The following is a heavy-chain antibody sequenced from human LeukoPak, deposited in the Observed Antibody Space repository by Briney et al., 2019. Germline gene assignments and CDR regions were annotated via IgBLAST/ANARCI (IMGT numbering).Heavy chain of an antibody. Sequence: GGSLRLSCAASGFTVSSNYMSWVRQAPGKGLEWVSVIYSGGSTYYADSVQGRFTISRDNSKNTLYLQMNSLRAEDTAVYYCARDTTVTTWYGMDVWGQGTTVTVSS. CDR2: IYSGGST. CDR1: GFTVSSNY. D-gene: IGHD4-17*01. V-gene: IGHV3-66*01. J-gene: IGHJ6*02. CDR3: ARDTTVTTWYGMDV.